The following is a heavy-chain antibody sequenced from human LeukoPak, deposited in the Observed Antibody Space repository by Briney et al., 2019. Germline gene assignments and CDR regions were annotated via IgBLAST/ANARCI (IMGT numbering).Heavy chain of an antibody. J-gene: IGHJ5*02. D-gene: IGHD3-10*01. CDR2: INPRGDTT. Sequence: VASVKVSCKASGFTFSSYYMHWVRQAPGQGLEWVGIINPRGDTTNYAQKFRGRVTMTRDTSTSTVYLELTSLQSQDTAVYYCARGSDSESYYGSWGQGTLVTVSS. CDR1: GFTFSSYY. V-gene: IGHV1-46*01. CDR3: ARGSDSESYYGS.